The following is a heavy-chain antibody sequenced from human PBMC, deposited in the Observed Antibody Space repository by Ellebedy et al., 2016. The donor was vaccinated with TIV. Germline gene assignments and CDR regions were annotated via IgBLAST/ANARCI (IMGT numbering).Heavy chain of an antibody. D-gene: IGHD5-24*01. CDR3: ARATSGFDY. J-gene: IGHJ4*02. CDR2: ISSSGSTI. V-gene: IGHV3-11*01. Sequence: GESLKISCAASGFTFSDYYMSWIRQAPGKGLEWVSYISSSGSTIYYADSVKGRFTISRDNSKNTLYLQMNSLRAEDTAVYYCARATSGFDYWGQGALATVSS. CDR1: GFTFSDYY.